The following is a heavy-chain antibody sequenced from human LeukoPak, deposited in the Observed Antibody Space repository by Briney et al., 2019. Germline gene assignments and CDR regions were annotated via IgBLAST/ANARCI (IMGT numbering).Heavy chain of an antibody. V-gene: IGHV3-30-3*01. J-gene: IGHJ4*02. CDR3: AEDRGVGITGRPIDY. Sequence: GGSLRLSCAASGFTFSSYAMHWVRQAPGKGLEWVAVISYDGSNKYYADSVKGRFTISRDNSKNTLYLQMNSLRAEDTAVYYCAEDRGVGITGRPIDYWGQGTLVTVSS. D-gene: IGHD1-20*01. CDR1: GFTFSSYA. CDR2: ISYDGSNK.